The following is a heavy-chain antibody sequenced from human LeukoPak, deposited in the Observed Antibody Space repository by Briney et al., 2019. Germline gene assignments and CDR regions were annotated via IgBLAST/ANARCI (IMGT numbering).Heavy chain of an antibody. D-gene: IGHD4-17*01. V-gene: IGHV4-39*01. J-gene: IGHJ4*02. CDR1: GGSISSSSYY. CDR2: IYYSGST. Sequence: SETLFLTCTVSGGSISSSSYYWGWIRQPPGKGLEWIGSIYYSGSTYYNPSLKSRVTISVDTSKNQFSLKLSSVTAADTAVYYCASLYYGDYGPSFDYWGQGTLSPSPQ. CDR3: ASLYYGDYGPSFDY.